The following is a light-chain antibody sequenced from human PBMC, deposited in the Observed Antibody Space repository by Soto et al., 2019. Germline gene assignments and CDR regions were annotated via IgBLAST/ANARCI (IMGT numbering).Light chain of an antibody. CDR1: QSVSSGY. Sequence: EIVLTQSPGTLSLSPGERATLSCRASQSVSSGYLAWYQQKPGQAPRLLIYGTSSRATGIPDRFSGSGSGTDFTLTISRLEPEDFAVYYCQQYGISPITFGQGTRLEIK. CDR3: QQYGISPIT. J-gene: IGKJ5*01. CDR2: GTS. V-gene: IGKV3-20*01.